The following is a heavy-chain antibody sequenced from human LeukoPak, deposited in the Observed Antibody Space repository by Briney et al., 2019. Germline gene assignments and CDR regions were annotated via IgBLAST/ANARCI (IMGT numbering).Heavy chain of an antibody. D-gene: IGHD6-19*01. J-gene: IGHJ4*02. CDR2: ISSSSSTI. V-gene: IGHV3-48*04. Sequence: GGSLRLSFTASGFTFSSYSMNWVRQAPGKGLEWVSYISSSSSTIYYADSVKGRFTISRDNAKNSLYLQMNSLRAEDTALYYCAKAAYSSGWYHFDYWGQGTLVTVSS. CDR3: AKAAYSSGWYHFDY. CDR1: GFTFSSYS.